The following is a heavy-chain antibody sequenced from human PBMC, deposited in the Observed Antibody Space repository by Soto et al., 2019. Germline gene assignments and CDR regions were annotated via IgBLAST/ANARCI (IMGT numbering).Heavy chain of an antibody. CDR2: ISGSGGST. CDR3: AKMTYYDFWSPDAFDI. D-gene: IGHD3-3*01. Sequence: GGSLILSCAASGFTFSSYSMSWVRQAPGKGLEWVSAISGSGGSTYYADSVKGRFTISRDNSKNTLYLQMNSLRAEDTAVYYCAKMTYYDFWSPDAFDIWGQGTMVTVSS. V-gene: IGHV3-23*01. CDR1: GFTFSSYS. J-gene: IGHJ3*02.